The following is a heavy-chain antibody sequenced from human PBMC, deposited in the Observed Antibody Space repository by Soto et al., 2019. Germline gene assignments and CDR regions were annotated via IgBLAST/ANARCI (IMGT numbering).Heavy chain of an antibody. J-gene: IGHJ4*02. V-gene: IGHV1-69*02. CDR2: IIPILRMA. CDR3: APSYGSGSAHFDY. D-gene: IGHD3-10*01. Sequence: QVQLVQSGAEVKMPGSSVKVSCTASGGTFTSYTFSWVRQVPGQGLEWMGRIIPILRMADFAPKFQGRVTIIADESPSTVYMKLCSLRSDDTAVYYCAPSYGSGSAHFDYWGQGTLVTVS. CDR1: GGTFTSYT.